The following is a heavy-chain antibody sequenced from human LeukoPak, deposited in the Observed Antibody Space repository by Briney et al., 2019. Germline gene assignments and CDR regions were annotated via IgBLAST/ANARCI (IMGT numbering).Heavy chain of an antibody. V-gene: IGHV4-59*01. Sequence: SETLSLTCTVSGGPISSYYWSWIRQPPGKGLEWIGYVYYSGSTNYNPSLKSRVTISVDTSKNQFSLKLTSVTAADTAVYYCARVAIGANYFDYWGQGTLVTVSS. D-gene: IGHD2-21*01. CDR2: VYYSGST. CDR3: ARVAIGANYFDY. J-gene: IGHJ4*02. CDR1: GGPISSYY.